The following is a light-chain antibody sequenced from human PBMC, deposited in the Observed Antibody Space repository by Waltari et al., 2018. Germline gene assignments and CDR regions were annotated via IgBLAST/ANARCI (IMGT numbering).Light chain of an antibody. V-gene: IGKV1-33*01. J-gene: IGKJ4*01. CDR2: DAS. CDR3: QQYDNLPGLT. Sequence: DIQMTQSPSSLSASVGDRVTITCQASQDISNYLNWYQQKPGKAPKLLIYDASNLETGVPSRFSGSGSGTDFTFTISCLQPEDIATYYCQQYDNLPGLTFGGGTKVEIK. CDR1: QDISNY.